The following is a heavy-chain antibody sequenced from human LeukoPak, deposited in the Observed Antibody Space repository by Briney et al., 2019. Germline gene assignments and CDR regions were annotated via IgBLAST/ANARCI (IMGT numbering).Heavy chain of an antibody. CDR2: IYYSGST. V-gene: IGHV4-59*01. D-gene: IGHD6-13*01. Sequence: PSETLSLTCTVSGGSISSYYLSWIRQPPGKGLEWIGYIYYSGSTNYNPSLKSRVTISVDTSKNQFSLKLSSVTAADTAVYYCARVPGRSSSWTLDYWGQGTLVTVSS. J-gene: IGHJ4*02. CDR1: GGSISSYY. CDR3: ARVPGRSSSWTLDY.